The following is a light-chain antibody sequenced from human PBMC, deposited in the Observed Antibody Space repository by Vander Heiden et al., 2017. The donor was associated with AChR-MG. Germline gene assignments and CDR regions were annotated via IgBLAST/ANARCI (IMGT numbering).Light chain of an antibody. CDR2: AAS. Sequence: IQMTQSPSSLSASVGNRVTITCLASQSISSYLNWYQQKPGKAPKLLIYAASSLQSGVPSRFSGSGSGTDFTLTISSLQPEDFATYYCQQSYSTPRTFGGGTKVEIK. J-gene: IGKJ4*01. CDR1: QSISSY. V-gene: IGKV1-39*01. CDR3: QQSYSTPRT.